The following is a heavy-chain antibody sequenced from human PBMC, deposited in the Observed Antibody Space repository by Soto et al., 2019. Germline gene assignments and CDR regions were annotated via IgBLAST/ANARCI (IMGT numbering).Heavy chain of an antibody. CDR1: GFTFSSYW. V-gene: IGHV3-7*03. CDR3: ARVPYFLSRDARNFDY. J-gene: IGHJ4*02. CDR2: IKQDGSEK. Sequence: GGSLRLSCAASGFTFSSYWMSWVRQAPGKGLEWVANIKQDGSEKYYVDSVKGRFTISRDNAKNSLYLQMNSLRAEDTAVYYCARVPYFLSRDARNFDYWGQGTLVTVSS. D-gene: IGHD1-26*01.